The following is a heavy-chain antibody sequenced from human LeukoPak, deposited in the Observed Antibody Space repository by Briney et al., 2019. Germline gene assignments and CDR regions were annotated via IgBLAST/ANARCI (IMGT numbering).Heavy chain of an antibody. J-gene: IGHJ4*01. CDR3: ARTGYGSGSRYFDY. V-gene: IGHV4-39*01. Sequence: PSETLSLTCTVSGGSISSSSYYWGWIRQPPGKGLEWIGSIYYSGSTYYNPSLKSRVTISVDTSKNQFSLKLSSVTAADTAVYYWARTGYGSGSRYFDYWGQGTLVTVSS. D-gene: IGHD3-10*01. CDR1: GGSISSSSYY. CDR2: IYYSGST.